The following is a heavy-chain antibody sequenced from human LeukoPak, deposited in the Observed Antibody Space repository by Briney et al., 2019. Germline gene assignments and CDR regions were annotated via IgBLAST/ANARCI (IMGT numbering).Heavy chain of an antibody. CDR2: ISTSGDRT. D-gene: IGHD1-26*01. V-gene: IGHV3-23*01. CDR1: GFTFSTYA. J-gene: IGHJ4*02. CDR3: ARSAVGTSCCTAVDY. Sequence: GGSLRLSCAAPGFTFSTYAMTWVRQAPGKGLEWVSGISTSGDRTYYADSVKGRFTISRDNSKNTLYLQMNSLRAEDTAEYYCARSAVGTSCCTAVDYWGQGTLVTVSS.